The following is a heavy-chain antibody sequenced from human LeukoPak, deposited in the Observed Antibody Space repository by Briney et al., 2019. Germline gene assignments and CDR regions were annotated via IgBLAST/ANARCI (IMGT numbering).Heavy chain of an antibody. J-gene: IGHJ4*02. V-gene: IGHV1-69*13. Sequence: SVKVSCKASGGTFSSYAISWVRQAPGQGLEWMGGIIPIFGTANYAQKFQGRVTITADESTSTAYMELSSLRSEDTAVYCCASISYGDYSFDYWGQGTLVTVSS. D-gene: IGHD4-17*01. CDR2: IIPIFGTA. CDR1: GGTFSSYA. CDR3: ASISYGDYSFDY.